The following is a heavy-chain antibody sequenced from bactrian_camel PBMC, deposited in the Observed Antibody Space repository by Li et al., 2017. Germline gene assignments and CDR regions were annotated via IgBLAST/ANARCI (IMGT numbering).Heavy chain of an antibody. V-gene: IGHV3S40*01. CDR2: INSRTDDST. J-gene: IGHJ6*01. D-gene: IGHD2*01. CDR3: AADRRPPAYFDGGCKKEHTDFGY. CDR1: GFTFRIAD. Sequence: VQLVESGGGLVQPGGSLRLSCAASGFTFRIADMSWIRQAPGKGLEWVSGINSRTDDSTVYSESVKGRFTISRDNAKNTVYLQMNSLKPEDTAMYYCAADRRPPAYFDGGCKKEHTDFGYWGQGTQVTVS.